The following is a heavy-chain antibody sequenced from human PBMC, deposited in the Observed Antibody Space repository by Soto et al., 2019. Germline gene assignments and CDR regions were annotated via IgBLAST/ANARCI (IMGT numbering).Heavy chain of an antibody. D-gene: IGHD1-26*01. V-gene: IGHV2-5*02. CDR2: IYWDDDK. Sequence: QITLKESGPTRVKPTQTLTLTCTFSGFSLSTNGVGVGWIRQPPGKTLEWLALIYWDDDKRYSPSLKSRLTITKDTPEDQVVLTMTAMDPVDTGTYYCVHRALYSGSYWDGGYFDYWGQGTLVTVSS. CDR1: GFSLSTNGVG. CDR3: VHRALYSGSYWDGGYFDY. J-gene: IGHJ4*02.